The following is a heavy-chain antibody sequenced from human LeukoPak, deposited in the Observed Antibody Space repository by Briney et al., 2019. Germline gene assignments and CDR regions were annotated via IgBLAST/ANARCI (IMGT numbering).Heavy chain of an antibody. CDR3: ARAPPGVLWFGESILTDAFDI. Sequence: TGGSLRLSCAASGFTFSSYAMSWVRQAPGKGLEWVSAISGSGGSTYYADSVKGRFTISRDNSKNTLYLQMNSLRAEDTAVYYCARAPPGVLWFGESILTDAFDIWGQGTMVTVSS. D-gene: IGHD3-10*01. CDR1: GFTFSSYA. J-gene: IGHJ3*02. CDR2: ISGSGGST. V-gene: IGHV3-23*01.